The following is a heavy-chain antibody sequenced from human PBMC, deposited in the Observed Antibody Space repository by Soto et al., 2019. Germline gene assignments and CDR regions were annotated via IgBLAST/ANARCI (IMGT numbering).Heavy chain of an antibody. J-gene: IGHJ4*02. V-gene: IGHV3-30*18. Sequence: QVQLVESGGGVVQPGRSLRLSCVASGFTFSSYGKHWVRQAPDKGLEWVAIISYDGSNTYYADSVKGRFTISRDNSKNTLYLQMNSLRAEDTSVYYCAKEGGLSGSYYISSSYYFDYWGQGTLVTVSS. D-gene: IGHD1-26*01. CDR1: GFTFSSYG. CDR3: AKEGGLSGSYYISSSYYFDY. CDR2: ISYDGSNT.